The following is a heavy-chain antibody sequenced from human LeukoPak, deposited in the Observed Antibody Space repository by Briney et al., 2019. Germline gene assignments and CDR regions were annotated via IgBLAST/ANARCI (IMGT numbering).Heavy chain of an antibody. CDR3: AKDISDFWSGYYLCES. CDR2: ISGDGGDT. J-gene: IGHJ4*02. CDR1: GFTVSSNY. D-gene: IGHD3-3*01. Sequence: PGGSLRLSCAVSGFTVSSNYLSWVRQAPGKGLEWVSLISGDGGDTYYADSVRGRFTISRDNSKNSLYLQMKSLRTEDTALYYCAKDISDFWSGYYLCESWGKGTLVTVSS. V-gene: IGHV3-43*02.